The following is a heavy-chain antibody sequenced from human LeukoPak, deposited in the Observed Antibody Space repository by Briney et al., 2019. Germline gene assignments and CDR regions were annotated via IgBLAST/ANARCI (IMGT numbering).Heavy chain of an antibody. J-gene: IGHJ4*02. CDR1: GFTFNNYA. CDR3: VRAAPRDCSPASCSLFDT. V-gene: IGHV3-23*01. D-gene: IGHD2-2*01. Sequence: GGSLRLSCAGSGFTFNNYAMSWVRRAPRKGLEWVSTIMIGGDGKHYADSVKGRFTISRDRSESTLYLQMNGLRADDTAVYYCVRAAPRDCSPASCSLFDTWGQGTLVTVSS. CDR2: IMIGGDGK.